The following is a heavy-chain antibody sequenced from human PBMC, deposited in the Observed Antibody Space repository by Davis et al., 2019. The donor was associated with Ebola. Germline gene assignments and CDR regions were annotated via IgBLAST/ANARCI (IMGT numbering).Heavy chain of an antibody. CDR3: AKDDGDCSSTSCYADY. CDR2: ISGSGGST. V-gene: IGHV3-23*01. Sequence: GESLKISCAASGFTFSSYAMSWVRQAPGKGLEWVSAISGSGGSTYYADSVKGRFTISRDNSKNTLYLQMNSLRAEDTAVYYCAKDDGDCSSTSCYADYWGQGTLVTVSS. D-gene: IGHD2-2*01. CDR1: GFTFSSYA. J-gene: IGHJ4*02.